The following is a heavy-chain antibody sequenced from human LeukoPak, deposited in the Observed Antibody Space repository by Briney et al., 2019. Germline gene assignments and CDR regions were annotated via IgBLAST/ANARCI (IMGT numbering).Heavy chain of an antibody. D-gene: IGHD2-15*01. V-gene: IGHV3-30*02. Sequence: PGGSLRLSCAASGFTFSSYGMHWVRQAPGKGLEWVAFIRYDGSNKYYADSVKGRFTISRDNAKNSLYLQMDSLRAEDTALYYCARGYCSSGSCYSPAFDYWGQGTLVTVSS. CDR3: ARGYCSSGSCYSPAFDY. CDR1: GFTFSSYG. CDR2: IRYDGSNK. J-gene: IGHJ4*02.